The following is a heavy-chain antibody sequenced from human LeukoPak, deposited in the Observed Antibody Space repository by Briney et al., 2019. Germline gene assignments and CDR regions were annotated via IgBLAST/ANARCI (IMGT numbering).Heavy chain of an antibody. Sequence: GRSLRLSCAASGFSFRSKTMHWVRQAPGKGLEWVALIYYDGSEQYYADSVKGRLTISRDNSLNTLYLQMDNLRIEDTAVYNCARDRLSSVIGTAFFGMDFWGHGTTVTVSS. V-gene: IGHV3-30*04. CDR2: IYYDGSEQ. J-gene: IGHJ6*02. CDR3: ARDRLSSVIGTAFFGMDF. CDR1: GFSFRSKT. D-gene: IGHD1-7*01.